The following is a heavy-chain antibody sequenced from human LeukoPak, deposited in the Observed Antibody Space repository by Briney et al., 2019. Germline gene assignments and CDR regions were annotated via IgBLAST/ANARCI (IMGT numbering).Heavy chain of an antibody. CDR2: IYYSGST. J-gene: IGHJ4*02. V-gene: IGHV4-59*01. CDR1: GDSISGYY. Sequence: SETLSLTCTVSGDSISGYYWSWIRQPPEKRLEWIGYIYYSGSTNYNPSLKTRVTISVDTSKNQFSLKLTSVTAADTAVYYCARSLPPAMFSLDYWGQGTLVTVSS. CDR3: ARSLPPAMFSLDY. D-gene: IGHD2-2*01.